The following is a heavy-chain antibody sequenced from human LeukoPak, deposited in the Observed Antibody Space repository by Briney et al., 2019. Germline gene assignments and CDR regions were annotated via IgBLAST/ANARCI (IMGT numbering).Heavy chain of an antibody. CDR2: ISDGGWT. Sequence: PGGSLRLSCAASALPPSNYAMSWVRQAPGKGLEWVSSISDGGWTAYTDSVKGRFFISRETATNTLYLQMNSLRVEDTAVYYCAKGCDYGNTSHMPCYWGQGTLVTVSS. CDR1: ALPPSNYA. D-gene: IGHD4-17*01. CDR3: AKGCDYGNTSHMPCY. V-gene: IGHV3-23*01. J-gene: IGHJ4*02.